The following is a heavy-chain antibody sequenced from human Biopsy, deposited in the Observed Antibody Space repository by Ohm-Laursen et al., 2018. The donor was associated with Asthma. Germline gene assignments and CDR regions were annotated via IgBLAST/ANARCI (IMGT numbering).Heavy chain of an antibody. CDR2: IHNSGNT. CDR1: GGSISSDY. Sequence: PSETLSLTCVVSGGSISSDYRSWLRQSPGKGLEWIGYIHNSGNTNYNPSLKSRVTISLDTSKNHFSLRPSFVTAADTAVYFCARGQGRGIQLWSLDPWGQGILVTVSS. D-gene: IGHD5-18*01. J-gene: IGHJ5*02. V-gene: IGHV4-59*01. CDR3: ARGQGRGIQLWSLDP.